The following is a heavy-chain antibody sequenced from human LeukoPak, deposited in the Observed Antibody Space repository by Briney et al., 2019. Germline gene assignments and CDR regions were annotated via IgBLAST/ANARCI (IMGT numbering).Heavy chain of an antibody. D-gene: IGHD4-17*01. CDR2: INHSGST. J-gene: IGHJ4*02. Sequence: PSKTLSLTCAVYGGSFSGYYWSWIRQPPGKGLEWIGEINHSGSTNYNPSLKSRVTISVDTSKNQFSLKLSSVTAADTAVYYCARDPDYGDYSPPGSFGYWGQGTLVTVSS. CDR3: ARDPDYGDYSPPGSFGY. V-gene: IGHV4-34*01. CDR1: GGSFSGYY.